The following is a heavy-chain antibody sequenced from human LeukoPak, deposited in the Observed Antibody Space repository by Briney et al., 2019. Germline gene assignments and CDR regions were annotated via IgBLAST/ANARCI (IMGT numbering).Heavy chain of an antibody. J-gene: IGHJ6*02. V-gene: IGHV3-9*01. CDR3: AKDRSWELSGMDV. CDR1: GFTFDDYA. CDR2: ISWNSGSI. D-gene: IGHD1-26*01. Sequence: GGSLRLSCAASGFTFDDYAMHWVRQAPGKGLEWVTGISWNSGSIGYADSVKGRFTISRDNAKNSLYLQMNSLRAEDTALYYCAKDRSWELSGMDVWGQGTTVTVSS.